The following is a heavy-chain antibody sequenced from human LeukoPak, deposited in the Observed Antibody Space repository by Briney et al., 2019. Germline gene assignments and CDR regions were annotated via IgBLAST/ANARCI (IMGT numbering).Heavy chain of an antibody. D-gene: IGHD5-12*01. CDR1: EGTFSNYS. V-gene: IGHV1-69*13. CDR2: IIPIFGTT. J-gene: IGHJ4*02. CDR3: ARAPTLYSGYEI. Sequence: SVKVSCKASEGTFSNYSIGWVRQAPGQGLEWMGGIIPIFGTTNYAQTFQGRVTMTADESTSTAYMELNSLKPEDTAVYYCARAPTLYSGYEIWGQGTLVTVSS.